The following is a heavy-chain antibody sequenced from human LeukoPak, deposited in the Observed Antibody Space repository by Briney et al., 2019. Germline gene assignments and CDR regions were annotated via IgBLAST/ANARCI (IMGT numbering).Heavy chain of an antibody. CDR1: GGSFSGYS. D-gene: IGHD5-18*01. J-gene: IGHJ4*02. Sequence: ASETLSLTCAVYGGSFSGYSWSWIRQPPGKGLEWTGEITHSGSANYNPSLKSRVTMSLDTSKNQFSLNLRSVTAADTAVYCCARDLRGYSPFDYWGQGTLVTVSS. CDR3: ARDLRGYSPFDY. CDR2: ITHSGSA. V-gene: IGHV4-34*01.